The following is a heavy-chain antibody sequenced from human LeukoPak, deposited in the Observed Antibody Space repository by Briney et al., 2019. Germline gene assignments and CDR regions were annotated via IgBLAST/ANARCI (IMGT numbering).Heavy chain of an antibody. Sequence: PGRSLRLSCAASGFTFSSYAMHWVRQAPGKGLEWVAVISYDGSNKYYADSVKGRFTISRDNSKNTLYLQMNSLRAEDTAVYYCTRASASSIMIKNPDYWGQGTLVTVSS. CDR2: ISYDGSNK. CDR1: GFTFSSYA. CDR3: TRASASSIMIKNPDY. J-gene: IGHJ4*02. D-gene: IGHD3-16*01. V-gene: IGHV3-30*04.